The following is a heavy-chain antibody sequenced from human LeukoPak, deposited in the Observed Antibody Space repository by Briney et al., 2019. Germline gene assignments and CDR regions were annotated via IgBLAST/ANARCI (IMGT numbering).Heavy chain of an antibody. J-gene: IGHJ4*02. CDR2: IKQDGSEK. CDR3: ARANQYQLREFDY. V-gene: IGHV3-7*01. Sequence: GGSLRPSCAASGFTFSSYWMSWVRQAPGKGLEWVANIKQDGSEKYYVDSVKGRFTISRDNAKNSLYLQMNSLRAEDTAVYYCARANQYQLREFDYWGQGTLVTVSS. CDR1: GFTFSSYW. D-gene: IGHD2-2*01.